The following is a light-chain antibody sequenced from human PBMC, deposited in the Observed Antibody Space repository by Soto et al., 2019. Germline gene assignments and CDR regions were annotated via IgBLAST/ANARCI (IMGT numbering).Light chain of an antibody. CDR1: QGIGSY. CDR3: QQYYSFPLLT. J-gene: IGKJ4*01. CDR2: AAS. V-gene: IGKV1-8*01. Sequence: AIRMTHSPSSLSASTGDRVTITCRASQGIGSYLAWFQQKPGKAPKLLMHAASTLQSGVPSRFSGSGSGTDFTLTINYLQSEDFATYYCQQYYSFPLLTFGGGTKVDIK.